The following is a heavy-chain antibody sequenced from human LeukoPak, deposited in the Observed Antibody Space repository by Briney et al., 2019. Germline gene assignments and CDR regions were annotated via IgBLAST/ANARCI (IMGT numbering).Heavy chain of an antibody. CDR1: GGSFSGYY. CDR3: ARAAGSIAAP. V-gene: IGHV4-34*09. CDR2: IYYSGST. Sequence: SETLSLTCAVYGGSFSGYYWSWIRQPPGKGLEWIGYIYYSGSTYYNPSLKSRVTISVDTSKNQFSLKLSSVTAADTAVYYCARAAGSIAAPWGQGTLVTVSS. D-gene: IGHD6-6*01. J-gene: IGHJ5*02.